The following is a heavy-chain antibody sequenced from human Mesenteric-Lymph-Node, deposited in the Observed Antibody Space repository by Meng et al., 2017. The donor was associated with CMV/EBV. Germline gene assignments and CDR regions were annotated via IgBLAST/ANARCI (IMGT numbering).Heavy chain of an antibody. CDR3: ARDIAGATPSGMDV. D-gene: IGHD1-26*01. J-gene: IGHJ6*02. CDR2: ISGSGGST. V-gene: IGHV3-23*01. Sequence: GESLKISCAASGFTFSSYAMSWVRQAPGKGLEWVSAISGSGGSTYYADSVKGRFTISRDNSKNTLYLQMNSLRAEDTAVYYCARDIAGATPSGMDVWGQGTTVTVSS. CDR1: GFTFSSYA.